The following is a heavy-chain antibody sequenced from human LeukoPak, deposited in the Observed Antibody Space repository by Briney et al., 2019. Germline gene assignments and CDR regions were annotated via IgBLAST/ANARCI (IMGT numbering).Heavy chain of an antibody. J-gene: IGHJ2*01. CDR3: ARPASRGVGRYFDL. Sequence: GGSLRLSCAASGFTFSNYAMSSVRQAPGKGLEWVSALSGSGDNTYYADSVKGRFTISRDNSKNTLYLQMNSLRAEDTALYYCARPASRGVGRYFDLWGRGSLVTVSS. CDR1: GFTFSNYA. CDR2: LSGSGDNT. D-gene: IGHD3-10*01. V-gene: IGHV3-23*01.